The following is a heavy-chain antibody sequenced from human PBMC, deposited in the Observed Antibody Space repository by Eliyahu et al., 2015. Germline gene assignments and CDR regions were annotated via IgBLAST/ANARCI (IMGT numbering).Heavy chain of an antibody. J-gene: IGHJ2*01. CDR3: ARVGDIRGHWGWYFDL. D-gene: IGHD3-16*01. Sequence: EVQLVESGGGLVQPGGSLRLSCAASGFXFSSFWMSWVRQAPGKGLEWVANIKQDGSEKYYVDSVKGRFTISRDNAKNSLFLQMNSLRAEDTEDTAVYYCARVGDIRGHWGWYFDLWGRGTLVTVSS. CDR1: GFXFSSFW. V-gene: IGHV3-7*01. CDR2: IKQDGSEK.